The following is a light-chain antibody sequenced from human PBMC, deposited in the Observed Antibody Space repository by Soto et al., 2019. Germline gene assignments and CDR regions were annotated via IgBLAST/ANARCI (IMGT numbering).Light chain of an antibody. J-gene: IGLJ2*01. V-gene: IGLV2-14*01. CDR1: SSDVGGYNY. CDR2: DVS. CDR3: SSHTSSSTPVV. Sequence: QSALTQPASVSGSPGQSITISCTGTSSDVGGYNYVSWYQQHPGKAPELMIYDVSNRPSGVSNRFSGSKSGNTASLTISGLQAEDEADYYCSSHTSSSTPVVFGGGTKLTVL.